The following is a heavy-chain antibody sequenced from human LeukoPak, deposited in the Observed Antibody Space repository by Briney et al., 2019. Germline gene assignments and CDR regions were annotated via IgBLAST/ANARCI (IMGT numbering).Heavy chain of an antibody. J-gene: IGHJ4*02. CDR1: GYTLTGYY. Sequence: ASVKVSCKASGYTLTGYYMHWVRQAPGQGLEWMGWINPNSGGTNYAQKFQGRVTMTRDTSISTAYMELSRLRSDDTAVYYCASEIAVAGTVDYWGQGTLVTVSS. D-gene: IGHD6-19*01. V-gene: IGHV1-2*02. CDR3: ASEIAVAGTVDY. CDR2: INPNSGGT.